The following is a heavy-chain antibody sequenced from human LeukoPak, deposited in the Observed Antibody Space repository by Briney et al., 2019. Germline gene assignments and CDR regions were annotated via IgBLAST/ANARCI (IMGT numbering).Heavy chain of an antibody. D-gene: IGHD3-10*01. CDR3: AREDFYYSSGY. J-gene: IGHJ4*02. V-gene: IGHV3-11*04. CDR1: GFTFTDYY. Sequence: GGSLRLSCAASGFTFTDYYMSWIRQAPGKGLVWVSYISGDGTTVHYSDSVKGRFTVSRDNAKNSLSLQMNSLRAEDTAIYYCAREDFYYSSGYWGQGTLVTVSS. CDR2: ISGDGTTV.